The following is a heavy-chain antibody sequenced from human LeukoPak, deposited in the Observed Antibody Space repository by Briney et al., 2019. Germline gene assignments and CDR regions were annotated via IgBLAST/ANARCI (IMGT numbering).Heavy chain of an antibody. V-gene: IGHV1-18*01. D-gene: IGHD3-10*01. Sequence: ASVKVSCKTSGYKFVDWGMSWVRQAPGQGLEWVGWISADHDDTKFAQRFQGRVTMTRDTSTSTVYMELRSLESDDTAVYFCARDGLVRGVICAYDIWGQGTMVTVSS. J-gene: IGHJ3*02. CDR2: ISADHDDT. CDR1: GYKFVDWG. CDR3: ARDGLVRGVICAYDI.